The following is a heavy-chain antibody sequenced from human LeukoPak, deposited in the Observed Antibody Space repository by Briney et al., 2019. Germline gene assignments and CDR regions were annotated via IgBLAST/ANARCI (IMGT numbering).Heavy chain of an antibody. Sequence: SGGSLRLSCAASGFTFSNAWMSWVRQAPGKGLEWVGRIKSKTDGGTTDYAAPVKGRFTISRDDSKNTLYLQMNSLRAEDTAVYYCAKNFFLENSDRGDAFDIWGQGTMVTVSS. CDR1: GFTFSNAW. CDR3: AKNFFLENSDRGDAFDI. V-gene: IGHV3-15*01. J-gene: IGHJ3*02. D-gene: IGHD2/OR15-2a*01. CDR2: IKSKTDGGTT.